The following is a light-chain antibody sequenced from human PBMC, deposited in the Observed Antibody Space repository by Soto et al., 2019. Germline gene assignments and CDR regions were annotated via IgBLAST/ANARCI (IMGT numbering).Light chain of an antibody. J-gene: IGKJ2*01. Sequence: DIQMTQSPSSLSASVVDRVTITCRASQDILYYLAWFQQKPGKAPKSLIYGASSLHSGVPSRFSGSGFGTDFSLTISRLQPEDFATYYCQHYASNVATFGKGTTLEV. CDR1: QDILYY. CDR3: QHYASNVAT. V-gene: IGKV1-16*01. CDR2: GAS.